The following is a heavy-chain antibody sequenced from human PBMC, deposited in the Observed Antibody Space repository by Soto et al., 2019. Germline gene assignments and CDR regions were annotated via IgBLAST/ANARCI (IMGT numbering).Heavy chain of an antibody. D-gene: IGHD6-19*01. CDR1: GGTFSSYA. V-gene: IGHV1-69*13. Sequence: SVKVSCKASGGTFSSYAISWVRQAPGQGLEWMGGIIPIVGTANYAQKFQGRVTITADESTSTAYMELSSLRSEDTAVYYCARTSIAVAGIDYWGQGTLVTVSA. J-gene: IGHJ4*02. CDR3: ARTSIAVAGIDY. CDR2: IIPIVGTA.